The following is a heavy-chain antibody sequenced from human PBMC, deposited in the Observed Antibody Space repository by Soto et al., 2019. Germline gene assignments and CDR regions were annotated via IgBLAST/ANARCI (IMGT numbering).Heavy chain of an antibody. D-gene: IGHD3-22*01. CDR2: IIPILGIA. V-gene: IGHV1-69*04. Sequence: SVKVSCKASGGTLSSYTISWVRQAPGQGLEWMGRIIPILGIANYAQKFQGRVTITADKSTSTAYMELSSLRSEDTAVYYCAREDSSGYYWYFDLWGRGTLVTVSS. J-gene: IGHJ2*01. CDR1: GGTLSSYT. CDR3: AREDSSGYYWYFDL.